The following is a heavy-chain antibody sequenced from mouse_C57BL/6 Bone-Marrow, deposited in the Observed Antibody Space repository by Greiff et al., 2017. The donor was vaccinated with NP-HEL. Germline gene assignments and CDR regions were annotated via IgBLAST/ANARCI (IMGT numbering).Heavy chain of an antibody. CDR2: IDPSDSYT. CDR1: GYTFTSYW. D-gene: IGHD2-1*01. CDR3: ARGNYVFDY. Sequence: QVQLQQPGAELVMPGASVKLSCKASGYTFTSYWMHWVKQRPEQGLEWIGEIDPSDSYTNYNQKFKGKSTLTVDKSSSTAYMQLSSLTSEDSAVYYCARGNYVFDYWGQGTTLTVSS. J-gene: IGHJ2*01. V-gene: IGHV1-69*01.